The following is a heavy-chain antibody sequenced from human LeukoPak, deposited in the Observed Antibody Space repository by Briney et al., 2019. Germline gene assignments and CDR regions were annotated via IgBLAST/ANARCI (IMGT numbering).Heavy chain of an antibody. J-gene: IGHJ4*02. Sequence: SETLSLTCTVSGGSISSSSYYWGWIRQPPGKGLEWIGSIYYSGSTYYNPSLKSRVTISVDTSKNQFSLKLSSVTAADTAVYYCARESYDSSGYPYYFDYWGQGTLVTVSS. V-gene: IGHV4-39*02. CDR3: ARESYDSSGYPYYFDY. D-gene: IGHD3-22*01. CDR1: GGSISSSSYY. CDR2: IYYSGST.